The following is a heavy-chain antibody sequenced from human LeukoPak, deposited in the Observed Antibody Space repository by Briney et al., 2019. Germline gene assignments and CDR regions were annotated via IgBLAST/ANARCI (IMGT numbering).Heavy chain of an antibody. CDR3: ARGYFDAIGYSNPFDW. CDR1: GASISSSY. V-gene: IGHV4-59*01. CDR2: VHYTGGT. D-gene: IGHD3-22*01. Sequence: PSETLSLTXTVSGASISSSYWSWIRQSPGKGLEWSGYVHYTGGTNYNPSLKSRATISVDTSKNQFSLKLSPVTAADTAMYYCARGYFDAIGYSNPFDWWGQGALVTVSS. J-gene: IGHJ4*02.